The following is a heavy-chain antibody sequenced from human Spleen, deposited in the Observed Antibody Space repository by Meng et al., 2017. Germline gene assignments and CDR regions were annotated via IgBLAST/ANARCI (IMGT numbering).Heavy chain of an antibody. CDR1: GFTFSKYN. CDR2: ISTGSGYI. Sequence: GGSLRLSFTGSGFTFSKYNINWVRQAPGKGLEWVSSISTGSGYIYYSDSVKGRFTISRDNANNSTYLQMNSLRVEDTAVYYCAKDLNSGSYYHYWGQGTLVTVSS. CDR3: AKDLNSGSYYHY. D-gene: IGHD1-26*01. V-gene: IGHV3-21*01. J-gene: IGHJ4*02.